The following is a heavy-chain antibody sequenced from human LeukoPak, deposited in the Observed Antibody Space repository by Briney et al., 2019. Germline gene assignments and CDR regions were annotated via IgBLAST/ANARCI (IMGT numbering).Heavy chain of an antibody. D-gene: IGHD3-16*02. V-gene: IGHV1-18*01. J-gene: IGHJ3*02. CDR3: ARDQIMITFGGVIVSDAFDI. Sequence: ASVKVSCKSSGYTFTSYGIIWVRQAPGQGLEWMGWISAYNGNTNYAQKLQGRVTMTTDTSTSTAYMELRSLRSDDTAVYYCARDQIMITFGGVIVSDAFDIWGQGTMVTVSS. CDR1: GYTFTSYG. CDR2: ISAYNGNT.